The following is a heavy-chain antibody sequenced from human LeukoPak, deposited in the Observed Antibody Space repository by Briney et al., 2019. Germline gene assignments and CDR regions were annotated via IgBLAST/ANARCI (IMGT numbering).Heavy chain of an antibody. V-gene: IGHV3-21*01. CDR1: GFTFSSYS. CDR3: ARDLSGDNLGRTYYYYYMDV. J-gene: IGHJ6*03. Sequence: PGGSLRLSCAASGFTFSSYSMNWVRQAPGKGLEWVSSISSSRSYIYYADSVKGRFTISRDNAKNSLYLQMISLRAEDTAVYYCARDLSGDNLGRTYYYYYMDVWGNGTTVTVSS. D-gene: IGHD5-24*01. CDR2: ISSSRSYI.